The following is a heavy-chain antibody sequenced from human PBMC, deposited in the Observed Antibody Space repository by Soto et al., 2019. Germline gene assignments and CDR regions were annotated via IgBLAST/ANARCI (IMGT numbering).Heavy chain of an antibody. D-gene: IGHD3-22*01. V-gene: IGHV4-30-4*01. Sequence: QVQLQESGPGLVKPSQTLSLTCTVSGGSISSGDYYWSWIRQPPGKGLEGVGYIYYRGSTCYNPSLKSRVTISVDTSKNHFSLKLISVTAADTAVYYCARDPSPYYYDSSGYYDDYWGQGTLVTVSS. CDR1: GGSISSGDYY. CDR2: IYYRGST. J-gene: IGHJ4*02. CDR3: ARDPSPYYYDSSGYYDDY.